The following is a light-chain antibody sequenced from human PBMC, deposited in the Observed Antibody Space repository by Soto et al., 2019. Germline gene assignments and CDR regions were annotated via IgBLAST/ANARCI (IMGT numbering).Light chain of an antibody. J-gene: IGKJ4*01. CDR3: QQYKQCPSA. CDR2: AAS. V-gene: IGKV3-15*01. Sequence: RYRVTQAVYLGVSGALTVRASQSVGSTLAWHQQKPGQAPRLLIYAASTRATGVPARFSGSGSGTQFTVSISSLQSEDFAGSSCQQYKQCPSAFGGGTKVDIK. CDR1: QSVGST.